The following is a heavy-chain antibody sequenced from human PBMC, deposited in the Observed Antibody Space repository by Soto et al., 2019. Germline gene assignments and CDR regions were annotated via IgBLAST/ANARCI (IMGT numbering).Heavy chain of an antibody. J-gene: IGHJ4*02. V-gene: IGHV4-39*01. CDR1: GGSISSSSYY. D-gene: IGHD2-21*02. Sequence: SETLSLTCTVSGGSISSSSYYWGWIRQPPGKGLEWIGNIYYSGSTYYNPSLKSRVTISVDTSKNQFSLKLSSVTAADTAVYYCARLSTVTALYFDYWGQGTLVTVSS. CDR3: ARLSTVTALYFDY. CDR2: IYYSGST.